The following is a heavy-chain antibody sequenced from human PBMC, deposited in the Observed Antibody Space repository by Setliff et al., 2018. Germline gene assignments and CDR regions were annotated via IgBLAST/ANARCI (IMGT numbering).Heavy chain of an antibody. Sequence: GGSLRLSCAASGFTFSSYDIHWVRQVKGTGLEWVSSIGPNGDTYYLGAVKGRFTISRENAKNSLYLQMNNLRAGDTAVYYCARAFYYDFWTFDYWGQGTLVTVSS. V-gene: IGHV3-13*01. CDR1: GFTFSSYD. J-gene: IGHJ4*02. CDR2: IGPNGDT. D-gene: IGHD3-3*01. CDR3: ARAFYYDFWTFDY.